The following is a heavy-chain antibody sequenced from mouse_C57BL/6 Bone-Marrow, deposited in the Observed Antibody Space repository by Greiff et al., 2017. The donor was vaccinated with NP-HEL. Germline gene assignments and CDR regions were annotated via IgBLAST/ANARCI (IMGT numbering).Heavy chain of an antibody. V-gene: IGHV1-59*01. D-gene: IGHD1-1*02. CDR3: ARWWLGY. Sequence: QVQLQQPGAELVRPGTSVKLSCKASGYTFTSYWMHWVKQRPGQGLEWIGVIDPSDSYTNYNQKFKGKATLTVDTYSSTAYMQLSSLTSEDSAVYYCARWWLGYWGQGTTLTVSS. J-gene: IGHJ2*01. CDR1: GYTFTSYW. CDR2: IDPSDSYT.